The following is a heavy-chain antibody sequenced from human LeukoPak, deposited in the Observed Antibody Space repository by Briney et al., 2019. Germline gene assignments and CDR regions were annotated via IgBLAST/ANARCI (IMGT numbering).Heavy chain of an antibody. V-gene: IGHV4-31*03. J-gene: IGHJ5*02. D-gene: IGHD6-19*01. Sequence: SDTLSLTCTVSGGSISSGGYYWSWIRQHPGKGLEWFGYIYYSGSTYYNPSLKSRVTISVDTSKNQFSLKLSSVTAADTAVYYCARTADTQWLVPRWFDPWGQGTLVTVSS. CDR2: IYYSGST. CDR1: GGSISSGGYY. CDR3: ARTADTQWLVPRWFDP.